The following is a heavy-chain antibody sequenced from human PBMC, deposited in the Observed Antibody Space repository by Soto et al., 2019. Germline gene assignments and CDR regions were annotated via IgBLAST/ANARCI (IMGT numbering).Heavy chain of an antibody. Sequence: QVQLVQSGAEVKKPGASVKVSCKASGYTFTSYYMHWVRQAPGQGLEWMGIINPSGGSTSYAQKFQGRVTMTRDTSTSTVYMQLSSLRSEDTAVYYCARMIVGENWFDPWGQGTLVTVSS. CDR3: ARMIVGENWFDP. CDR1: GYTFTSYY. V-gene: IGHV1-46*01. CDR2: INPSGGST. D-gene: IGHD3-22*01. J-gene: IGHJ5*02.